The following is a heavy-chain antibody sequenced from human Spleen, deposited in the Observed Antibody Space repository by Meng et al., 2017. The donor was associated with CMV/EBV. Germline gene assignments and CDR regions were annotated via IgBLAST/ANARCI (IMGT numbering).Heavy chain of an antibody. V-gene: IGHV1-69*10. D-gene: IGHD3-3*01. CDR2: NIPILGIA. Sequence: SVKVSCKASGGTFSSYAISWVRQAPGQGLEWMGGNIPILGIANYAQKFQGRVTMTRNTSISTAYMELSSLRSEDTAVYYCARGSFLRTGVVSYWGQGTLVTVSS. CDR1: GGTFSSYA. J-gene: IGHJ4*02. CDR3: ARGSFLRTGVVSY.